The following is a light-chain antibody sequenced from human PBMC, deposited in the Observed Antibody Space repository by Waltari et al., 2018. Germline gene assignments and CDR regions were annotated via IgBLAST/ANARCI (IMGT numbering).Light chain of an antibody. J-gene: IGLJ3*02. CDR3: GTWDRSLNIVM. CDR1: SFDFANGS. V-gene: IGLV1-51*01. Sequence: QSVLTQPPSVSAAPGQRVTISCSGSSFDFANGSVSWFQQLPGTAPKLLIYQDYKRPSEIPDRFSGSKSGTSATLGITGLQTGDEADYYCGTWDRSLNIVMFGGGTKLTVL. CDR2: QDY.